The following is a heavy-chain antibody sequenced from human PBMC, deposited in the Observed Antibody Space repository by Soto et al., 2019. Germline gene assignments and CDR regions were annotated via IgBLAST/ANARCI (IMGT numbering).Heavy chain of an antibody. CDR2: ISGYNGRT. Sequence: ASVKVSCKASGYNFRNFGITWVRQASGLGLEWLGWISGYNGRTSSARNFRDRVVLTTXRXXXXAXMXLXXXTSDXTAIYYCAREGYSSGFDPFDFWGQGTKVTVS. D-gene: IGHD5-18*01. V-gene: IGHV1-18*01. J-gene: IGHJ3*01. CDR1: GYNFRNFG. CDR3: AREGYSSGFDPFDF.